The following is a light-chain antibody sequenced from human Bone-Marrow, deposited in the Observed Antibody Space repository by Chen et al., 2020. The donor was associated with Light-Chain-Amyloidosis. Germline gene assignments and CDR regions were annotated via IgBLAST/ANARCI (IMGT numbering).Light chain of an antibody. Sequence: DIQMTQSPSSLSASVGDRVTITCRASQSIVNFLNWYQQKPGKPPTLFIYTASNLQSGVPSRFSGSGSGTDFTLTISSLHPDDCATYYCQQTFSTTRAFGPGTKLGI. CDR3: QQTFSTTRA. CDR2: TAS. J-gene: IGKJ2*01. CDR1: QSIVNF. V-gene: IGKV1-39*01.